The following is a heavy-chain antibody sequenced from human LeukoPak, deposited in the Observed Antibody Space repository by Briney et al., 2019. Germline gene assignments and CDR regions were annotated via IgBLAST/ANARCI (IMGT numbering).Heavy chain of an antibody. V-gene: IGHV3-64*01. CDR2: ISSNGINT. J-gene: IGHJ4*02. CDR1: GFTFSSYA. CDR3: AKDSAKKYDDY. D-gene: IGHD2/OR15-2a*01. Sequence: GGSLRLSCAASGFTFSSYAMHWVRQAPGKALEYVSVISSNGINTYYANFVKGRFTISRENSKNTLYLQMNSLRAEDTAVYYCAKDSAKKYDDYWGQGTLVTVSS.